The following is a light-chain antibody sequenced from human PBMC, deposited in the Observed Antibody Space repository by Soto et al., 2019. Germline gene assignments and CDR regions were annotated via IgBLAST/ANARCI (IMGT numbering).Light chain of an antibody. CDR2: AAS. CDR3: QQSYSTPIT. CDR1: QSISSY. V-gene: IGKV1-39*01. Sequence: DIQMTQSPASLSASVGDRVTITCLASQSISSYLNWYQQKPGKAPKLLIYAASSLQSGVPSSFSGSGSGTDFTLTISNLQPEDFATYYCQQSYSTPITFGQGTRLEI. J-gene: IGKJ5*01.